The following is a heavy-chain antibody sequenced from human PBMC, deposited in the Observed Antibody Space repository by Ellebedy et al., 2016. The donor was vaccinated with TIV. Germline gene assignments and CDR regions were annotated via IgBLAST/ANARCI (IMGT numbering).Heavy chain of an antibody. D-gene: IGHD1-1*01. CDR1: GFTFSNYA. V-gene: IGHV3-23*01. CDR3: AKKGAVTGTVGHRYFDL. Sequence: GESLKISCVASGFTFSNYAMSWVRQAPGMGLEWVSMINGIGDTTFDADSLKGRFTISRDNSKNTVYLEINSLRAEDTAVYYCAKKGAVTGTVGHRYFDLWGRGTLVTVSS. J-gene: IGHJ2*01. CDR2: INGIGDTT.